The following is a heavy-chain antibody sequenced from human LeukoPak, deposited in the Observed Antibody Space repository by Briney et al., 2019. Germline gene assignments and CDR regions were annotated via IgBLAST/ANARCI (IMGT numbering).Heavy chain of an antibody. CDR2: ISWNSGSI. CDR3: ARWYTHRYYDF. CDR1: GFTFDDYA. Sequence: GGSLRLSCAASGFTFDDYAMHWVRQAPGKGLEWVSGISWNSGSIGYADSVKGRFTISRDNAKNSLYLQMNSLRAEDTAVYYCARWYTHRYYDFWGQGTLVTVSS. D-gene: IGHD2-8*01. J-gene: IGHJ4*02. V-gene: IGHV3-9*01.